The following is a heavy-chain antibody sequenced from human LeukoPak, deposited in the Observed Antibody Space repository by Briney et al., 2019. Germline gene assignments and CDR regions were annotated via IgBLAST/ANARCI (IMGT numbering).Heavy chain of an antibody. CDR3: AREHADSSRYYYGMDV. Sequence: SVKVSCKASGGTFSSYAISWVRQAPGQGLEWMGRIIPIFGIANYAQKFQGRVTITADKSTSAAYMELSSLRSEDTAVYYCAREHADSSRYYYGMDVWGQGTTVTVSS. CDR1: GGTFSSYA. D-gene: IGHD6-13*01. J-gene: IGHJ6*02. V-gene: IGHV1-69*04. CDR2: IIPIFGIA.